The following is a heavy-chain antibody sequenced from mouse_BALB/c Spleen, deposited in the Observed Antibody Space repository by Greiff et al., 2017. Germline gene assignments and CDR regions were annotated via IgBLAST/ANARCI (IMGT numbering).Heavy chain of an antibody. Sequence: EVKLMESGGGLVKPGGSLKLSCAASGFTFSDYYMYWVRQTPEKRLEWVATISDGGSYTYYPDSVKGRFTISRDNAKNNLYLQMSSLKSEDTAMYYCARGGGNYVIDYWGQGTTLTVSS. D-gene: IGHD2-1*01. J-gene: IGHJ2*01. V-gene: IGHV5-4*02. CDR1: GFTFSDYY. CDR2: ISDGGSYT. CDR3: ARGGGNYVIDY.